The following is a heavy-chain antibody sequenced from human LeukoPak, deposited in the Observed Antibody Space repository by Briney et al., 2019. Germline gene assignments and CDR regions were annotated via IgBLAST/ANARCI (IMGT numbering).Heavy chain of an antibody. D-gene: IGHD2-15*01. V-gene: IGHV3-23*01. CDR2: ISGSGGST. Sequence: GGSLRLSCAASGFTSSSYAMSWVRQAPGKGLEWVSAISGSGGSTYYADSVKGRFTISRDNSKNTLYLQMNSLRAEDTAVYYCAKGGPSYCSGGSWYAEAFDIWGQGTMVTVSS. J-gene: IGHJ3*02. CDR3: AKGGPSYCSGGSWYAEAFDI. CDR1: GFTSSSYA.